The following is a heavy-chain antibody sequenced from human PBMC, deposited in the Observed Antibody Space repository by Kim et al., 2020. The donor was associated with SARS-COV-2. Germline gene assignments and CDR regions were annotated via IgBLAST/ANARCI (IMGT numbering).Heavy chain of an antibody. D-gene: IGHD3-10*01. CDR1: GGPISTYH. J-gene: IGHJ5*02. CDR3: ARHGDVFGSGWFEP. Sequence: SETLSLTCTVSGGPISTYHWTWIRQPPGKGLEWIGYVSYSGSTNYNPSLKSRVTISIDTSRNQFSLKLSSVTAADTAVYYCARHGDVFGSGWFEPWGQGT. CDR2: VSYSGST. V-gene: IGHV4-59*08.